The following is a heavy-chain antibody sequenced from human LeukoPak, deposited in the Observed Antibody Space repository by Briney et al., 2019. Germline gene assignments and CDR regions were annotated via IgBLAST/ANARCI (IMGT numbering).Heavy chain of an antibody. D-gene: IGHD3-3*01. CDR2: VTGSGGRT. CDR1: GFTFSDYA. Sequence: PGGSLRLSCAASGFTFSDYAMTWVRRAPGKGLEWVSTVTGSGGRTYYPESLKGRSPISRANFEKTLYLEMTSPSADATAVYYCAKEAAATIFDYHWFGPDVWGQGTTVIVSS. V-gene: IGHV3-23*01. CDR3: AKEAAATIFDYHWFGPDV. J-gene: IGHJ6*02.